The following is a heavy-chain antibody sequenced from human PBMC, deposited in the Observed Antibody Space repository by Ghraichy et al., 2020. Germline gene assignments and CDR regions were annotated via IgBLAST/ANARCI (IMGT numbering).Heavy chain of an antibody. J-gene: IGHJ4*02. CDR2: ISAYNGNT. Sequence: ASVKVSCKASGYTFTSYGISWVRQAPGQGLEWMGWISAYNGNTNYAQKLQGRVTMTTDTSTSTAYMELRSLRSDDTAVYYCARYYYDSSGLDLTYFDYWGQGTLVTVSS. CDR3: ARYYYDSSGLDLTYFDY. D-gene: IGHD3-22*01. V-gene: IGHV1-18*04. CDR1: GYTFTSYG.